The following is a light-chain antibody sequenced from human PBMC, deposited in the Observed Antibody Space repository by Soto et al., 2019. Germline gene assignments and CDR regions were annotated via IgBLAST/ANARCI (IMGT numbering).Light chain of an antibody. CDR3: QSYDSRHVI. J-gene: IGLJ2*01. CDR1: NSNIGAGYD. Sequence: QSVLTQPPSVSGAPGQKVTISCTGSNSNIGAGYDVNWYQQFPGRAPKVLIYAHTNRPSGVPDRFSGSLSGTSASLAITGLQAEDEADYYCQSYDSRHVIFGGGTKLTVL. V-gene: IGLV1-40*01. CDR2: AHT.